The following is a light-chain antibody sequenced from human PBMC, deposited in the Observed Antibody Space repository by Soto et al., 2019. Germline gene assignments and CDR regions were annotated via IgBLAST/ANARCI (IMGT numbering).Light chain of an antibody. Sequence: QSVLTQPASVSGSPGQSITISCTGTSSDVGSYNLVSWYQQHPGKAPKLMIYEGSKRPSGVSNRFSGSKSGTSASLAISGLQSEDEADYYCATWDDSLPAVFGGGTKLTVL. CDR1: SSDVGSYNL. V-gene: IGLV2-14*02. CDR2: EGS. J-gene: IGLJ2*01. CDR3: ATWDDSLPAV.